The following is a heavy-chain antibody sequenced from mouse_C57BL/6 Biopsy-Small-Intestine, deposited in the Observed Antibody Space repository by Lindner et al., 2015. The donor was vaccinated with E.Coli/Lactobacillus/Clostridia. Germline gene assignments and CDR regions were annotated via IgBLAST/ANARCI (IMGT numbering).Heavy chain of an antibody. V-gene: IGHV5-17*01. Sequence: RFTISRDNAKNTLFLQMTSLRSEDTAMYYCARGVDGSYDYWGQGTTLTVSS. J-gene: IGHJ2*01. D-gene: IGHD2-3*01. CDR3: ARGVDGSYDY.